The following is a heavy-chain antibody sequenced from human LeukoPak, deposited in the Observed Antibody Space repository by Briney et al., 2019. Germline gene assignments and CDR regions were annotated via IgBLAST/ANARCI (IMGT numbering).Heavy chain of an antibody. V-gene: IGHV3-30*04. J-gene: IGHJ5*02. CDR2: ISYDGSNK. CDR1: GFSFSDFT. D-gene: IGHD6-13*01. CDR3: ARVRSSSWSLGAFDP. Sequence: GGSLRLSCAASGFSFSDFTMNWVRQAPGKGLEWVAVISYDGSNKYYADSVKGRFTISRDNSKNTLYLQMNSLRAEDTAVYYCARVRSSSWSLGAFDPWGRGTLVTVSS.